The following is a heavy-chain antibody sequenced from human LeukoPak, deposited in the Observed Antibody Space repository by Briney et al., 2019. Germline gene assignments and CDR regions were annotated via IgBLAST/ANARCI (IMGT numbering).Heavy chain of an antibody. Sequence: PSETLSLTCTVSGGSISSYYWSWIRQPQGKGLEWIGYIYYSGSTNYNPSLKSRVTISVDTSKNQFSLKLSSVTAADTAVYYCARGDEGSYFDYWGQGTLVTVSS. D-gene: IGHD3-10*01. CDR3: ARGDEGSYFDY. CDR1: GGSISSYY. CDR2: IYYSGST. V-gene: IGHV4-59*08. J-gene: IGHJ4*02.